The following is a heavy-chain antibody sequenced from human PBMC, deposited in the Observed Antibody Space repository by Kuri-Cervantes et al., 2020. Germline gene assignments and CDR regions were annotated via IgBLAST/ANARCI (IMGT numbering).Heavy chain of an antibody. J-gene: IGHJ4*02. D-gene: IGHD6-19*01. Sequence: GESLKISCAASGFTFSSYAIHWVRQAPGKGLEWVAFVSCDGSEKNYADSVKGRFTISRDNSNNIVYLQMNSLRPDDTATYSCAKDFRWRVHSFDSWGPGTVVTVSS. CDR3: AKDFRWRVHSFDS. V-gene: IGHV3-30*04. CDR1: GFTFSSYA. CDR2: VSCDGSEK.